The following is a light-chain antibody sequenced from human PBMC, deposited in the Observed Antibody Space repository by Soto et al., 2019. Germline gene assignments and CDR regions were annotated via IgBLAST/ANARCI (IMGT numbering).Light chain of an antibody. Sequence: HSALTQPASGPRRPGATITIPLLLSNTEVGGYNYFSWYQQHPGKAPKFMIYDVSNRPSGVSNRFSGSKSGNTASLTISGLQAEDEADYYCCSYTTSNPRQIVFGTGTKVTVL. CDR2: DVS. V-gene: IGLV2-14*01. CDR1: NTEVGGYNY. CDR3: CSYTTSNPRQIV. J-gene: IGLJ1*01.